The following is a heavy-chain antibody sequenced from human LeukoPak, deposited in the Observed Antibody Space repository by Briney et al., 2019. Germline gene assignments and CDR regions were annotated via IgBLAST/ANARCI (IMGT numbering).Heavy chain of an antibody. Sequence: GGSLRLSCAASGFTFSSYDMHWVRQATGKGLEWVSAIGTAGDTYYPGSVKGRFTISRENAKNSLYLQMNSLRAGDTAVYYCARGDSSGYHNWYFDLWGRGTLVTVSS. CDR2: IGTAGDT. J-gene: IGHJ2*01. CDR3: ARGDSSGYHNWYFDL. D-gene: IGHD3-22*01. CDR1: GFTFSSYD. V-gene: IGHV3-13*01.